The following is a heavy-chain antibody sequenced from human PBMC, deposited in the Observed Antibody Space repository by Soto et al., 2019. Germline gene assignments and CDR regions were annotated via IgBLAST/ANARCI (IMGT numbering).Heavy chain of an antibody. CDR1: GGSISSYY. Sequence: SETLSLTCTVSGGSISSYYWSWIRQPPGKGLEWIGYIYYSGSTNYNPSLKSRVTISVDTSKNQFSLKLSSVTAADTAVYYCAREATVTTSRYYYYMDVWGKGTTVT. D-gene: IGHD4-17*01. CDR2: IYYSGST. V-gene: IGHV4-59*01. J-gene: IGHJ6*03. CDR3: AREATVTTSRYYYYMDV.